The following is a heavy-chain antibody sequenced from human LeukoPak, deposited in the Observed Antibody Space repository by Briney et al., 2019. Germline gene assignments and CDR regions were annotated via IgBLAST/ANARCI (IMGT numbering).Heavy chain of an antibody. V-gene: IGHV1-2*02. CDR2: MSPDSDGT. Sequence: ASVKVSCKASGNSFTGYYVHWVRQAPGQGLEWIGSMSPDSDGTNFEQNFQGRVSTTRDTSIRTVYLELRSLRADDTAVYYCANQEGIGAPGAWFDNWGQGTLVTVSS. CDR3: ANQEGIGAPGAWFDN. J-gene: IGHJ4*02. CDR1: GNSFTGYY. D-gene: IGHD1-26*01.